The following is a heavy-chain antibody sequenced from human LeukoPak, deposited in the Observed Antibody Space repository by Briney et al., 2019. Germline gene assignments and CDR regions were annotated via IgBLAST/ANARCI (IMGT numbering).Heavy chain of an antibody. D-gene: IGHD2-2*01. CDR1: GGSISSGGYY. V-gene: IGHV4-31*03. CDR2: IYYSGST. CDR3: ARELHYALDY. Sequence: SETLSLTCTVSGGSISSGGYYWSWIRQHPGKGLEWIGYIYYSGSTYYNPSLKSRVTISVDTSKSQFSLKLSSVTAADTAVYYCARELHYALDYWGQGTLVTVSS. J-gene: IGHJ4*02.